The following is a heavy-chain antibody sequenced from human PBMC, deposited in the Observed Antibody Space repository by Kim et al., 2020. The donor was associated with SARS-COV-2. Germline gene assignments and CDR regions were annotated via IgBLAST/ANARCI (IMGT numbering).Heavy chain of an antibody. Sequence: SETLSLTCTVSGGSISSSSYYWGWIRQPPGKGLEWIGSIYYSGSTYYNPFIKSRVTISVDTYKNQFSLKMSFVTAADPAVYYCESYGDSFSGPSDYWGQG. D-gene: IGHD4-17*01. V-gene: IGHV4-39*01. CDR2: IYYSGST. CDR1: GGSISSSSYY. J-gene: IGHJ4*02. CDR3: ESYGDSFSGPSDY.